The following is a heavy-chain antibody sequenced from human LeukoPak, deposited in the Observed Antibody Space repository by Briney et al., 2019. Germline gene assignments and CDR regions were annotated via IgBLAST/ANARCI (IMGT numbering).Heavy chain of an antibody. D-gene: IGHD2-2*01. CDR1: GFTFSSYG. CDR2: ISYDGSNK. Sequence: PGRSLRLSCAASGFTFSSYGMHWVRQAPGKGLEWVAVISYDGSNKYYADSVKGRFTISRDNSKNTLYLQMNSLRAEDTAVYYCAKSPYCSSTSCYVSYSSYYYYYYGMDVWGQGTTVTVSS. CDR3: AKSPYCSSTSCYVSYSSYYYYYYGMDV. V-gene: IGHV3-30*18. J-gene: IGHJ6*02.